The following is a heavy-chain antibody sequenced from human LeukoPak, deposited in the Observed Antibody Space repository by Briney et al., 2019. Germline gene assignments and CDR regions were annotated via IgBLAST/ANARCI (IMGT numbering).Heavy chain of an antibody. D-gene: IGHD6-13*01. CDR1: GGSISSSNW. J-gene: IGHJ1*01. Sequence: SETLSLTCAVSGGSISSSNWWSWVRQPPGKGLEWIGEIYHSGSTNYNPSLKSRVTISVDKSKNQFSLKLSSVTAADTAVYYCARGGGIAAAGRYFQHWGQGTLVTVS. CDR2: IYHSGST. CDR3: ARGGGIAAAGRYFQH. V-gene: IGHV4-4*02.